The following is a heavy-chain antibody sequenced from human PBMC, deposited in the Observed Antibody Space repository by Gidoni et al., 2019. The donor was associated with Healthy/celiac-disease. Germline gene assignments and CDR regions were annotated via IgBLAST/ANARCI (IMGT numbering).Heavy chain of an antibody. CDR1: GGPFSSYA. Sequence: VQLVQSGAEVKKPGSAVKVSCKASGGPFSSYAISWVRQAPGRGLEWMGGIIPIFGTANYAQKFQGRVTITADESTSTAYMELSSLRSEDTAVYYCAGVDRFCSGGSCYSGILDYWGQGTLVTVSS. CDR3: AGVDRFCSGGSCYSGILDY. J-gene: IGHJ4*02. V-gene: IGHV1-69*01. D-gene: IGHD2-15*01. CDR2: IIPIFGTA.